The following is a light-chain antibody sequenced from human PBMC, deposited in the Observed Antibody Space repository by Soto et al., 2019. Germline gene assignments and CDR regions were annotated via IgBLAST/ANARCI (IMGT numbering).Light chain of an antibody. Sequence: DIQMTQSPSSLSASVGDRVTITCRASQGIGNDLGWYQQKPGKAPKRLIYDASTLQSEVPSRFSGSGSGTEFTLTISSLQPEDFATYYCLQHKSYPWAFDQGTKVEIK. CDR3: LQHKSYPWA. CDR2: DAS. J-gene: IGKJ1*01. CDR1: QGIGND. V-gene: IGKV1-17*01.